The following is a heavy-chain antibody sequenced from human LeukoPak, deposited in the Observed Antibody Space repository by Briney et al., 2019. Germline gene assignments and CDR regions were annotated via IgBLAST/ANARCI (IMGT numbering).Heavy chain of an antibody. D-gene: IGHD1-14*01. Sequence: SETLSLTCTVSGDSISSGTFYWGWVRQPPGKGLEWIGSIHYSGSTYYNPSLKSRVTISVDTSKNQFSLKLTSVTAADTAVYYCARDRISINALDMWGQGTMVTVSS. CDR2: IHYSGST. V-gene: IGHV4-39*07. CDR3: ARDRISINALDM. J-gene: IGHJ3*02. CDR1: GDSISSGTFY.